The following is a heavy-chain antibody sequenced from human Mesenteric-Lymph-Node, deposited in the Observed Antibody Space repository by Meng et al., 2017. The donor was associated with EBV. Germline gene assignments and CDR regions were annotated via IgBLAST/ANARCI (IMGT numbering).Heavy chain of an antibody. V-gene: IGHV1-8*01. CDR1: GYTFTSYD. D-gene: IGHD5-24*01. Sequence: QVHPVQSGAEVKKPGASVKVSCKASGYTFTSYDINWVRQATGQGLEWMGWMNPNSGATGSTQKFQGRVTMTRNTSISTAYMELNSLTSEDTAVYYCSRDSIYNGQDSWGQGTLVTVSS. J-gene: IGHJ4*02. CDR3: SRDSIYNGQDS. CDR2: MNPNSGAT.